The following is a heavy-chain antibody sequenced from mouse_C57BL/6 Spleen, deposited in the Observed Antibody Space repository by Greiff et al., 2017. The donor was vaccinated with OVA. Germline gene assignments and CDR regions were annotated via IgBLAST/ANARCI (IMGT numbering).Heavy chain of an antibody. CDR3: ARHGWELLGHSMDY. CDR1: GFTFSSYG. CDR2: ISSGGSYT. D-gene: IGHD2-1*01. J-gene: IGHJ4*01. V-gene: IGHV5-6*01. Sequence: EVQLQQSGGDLVKPGGSLKLSCAASGFTFSSYGMSWVSQTPDKRLEWVATISSGGSYTYYPDSVKGRFTISRDNAKNALYLQMSSLQSEDTAMYYCARHGWELLGHSMDYWGQGTSVTVSS.